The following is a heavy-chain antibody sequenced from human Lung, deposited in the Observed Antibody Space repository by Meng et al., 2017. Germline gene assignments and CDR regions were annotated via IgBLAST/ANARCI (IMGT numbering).Heavy chain of an antibody. J-gene: IGHJ6*02. Sequence: QVQLVQSGAEVKKRGASVKVSCKASGYTFTSYDINWVRQATGQGLEWMGWMNPDSGNTGYAQKFQGRVTMTRNTSISTAYLELSSLRSEDTAVYYCARSKGIATGLDYNGMDVWGQGTTVTVSS. CDR1: GYTFTSYD. D-gene: IGHD6-13*01. CDR3: ARSKGIATGLDYNGMDV. CDR2: MNPDSGNT. V-gene: IGHV1-8*01.